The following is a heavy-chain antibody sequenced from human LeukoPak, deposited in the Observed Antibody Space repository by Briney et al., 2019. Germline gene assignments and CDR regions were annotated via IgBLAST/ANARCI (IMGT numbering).Heavy chain of an antibody. CDR3: ARVGSWEGSSWYLDYFDY. CDR2: IKQDGSEK. V-gene: IGHV3-7*01. CDR1: GFTFSSYW. D-gene: IGHD6-13*01. Sequence: GGSLRLSCAASGFTFSSYWMSWVRQAPGKGLEWVANIKQDGSEKYYVDSVKGRFTISRDNAKNSLYLQMNSLRAEDTAVYYCARVGSWEGSSWYLDYFDYWGQGTLVTVSS. J-gene: IGHJ4*02.